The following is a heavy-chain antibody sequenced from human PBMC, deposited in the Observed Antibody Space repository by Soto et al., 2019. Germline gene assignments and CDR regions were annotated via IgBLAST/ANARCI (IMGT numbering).Heavy chain of an antibody. Sequence: SETLSLTCAVYGGSFSCYYWSWIRQPPGKGLEWIGEINHSGSTNYNPSLKSRVTISVDTSKNQFSLKLSSVTAADTAVYYCARALRARNWFDPWGQGTLVTVSS. CDR1: GGSFSCYY. V-gene: IGHV4-34*01. J-gene: IGHJ5*02. CDR2: INHSGST. CDR3: ARALRARNWFDP.